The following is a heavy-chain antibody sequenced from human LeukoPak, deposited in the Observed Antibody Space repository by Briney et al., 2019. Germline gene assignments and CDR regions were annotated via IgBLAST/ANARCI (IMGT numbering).Heavy chain of an antibody. CDR2: ISAYNGNT. CDR1: GYTFTSYG. D-gene: IGHD3-22*01. Sequence: GASVKVSCKASGYTFTSYGISWVRQAPGQGLEWMGWISAYNGNTNYAQKLQGRVTMTTDTSTSTAYMELRSLRSDDTAVYYCARDRPAGRLTMIVVDPLDYWGQGTLVTVSS. J-gene: IGHJ4*02. CDR3: ARDRPAGRLTMIVVDPLDY. V-gene: IGHV1-18*01.